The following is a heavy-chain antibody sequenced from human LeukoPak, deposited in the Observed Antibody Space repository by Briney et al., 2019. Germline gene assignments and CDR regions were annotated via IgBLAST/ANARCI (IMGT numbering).Heavy chain of an antibody. CDR1: GFTFSSFP. D-gene: IGHD3-9*01. CDR2: IWYDGSNK. J-gene: IGHJ6*02. V-gene: IGHV3-33*08. Sequence: PGGSLRLSCAASGFTFSSFPKSWVRQAPGKGLEWVAVIWYDGSNKYYADSVKGRFTISRDNSKNTLYLQMNSLRAEDTAVYYCARGGYYDILTGPANRPSYYYYGMDVWGQGTTVTVSS. CDR3: ARGGYYDILTGPANRPSYYYYGMDV.